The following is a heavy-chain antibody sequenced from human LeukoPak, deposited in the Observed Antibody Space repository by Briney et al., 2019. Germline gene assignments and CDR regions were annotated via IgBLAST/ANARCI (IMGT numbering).Heavy chain of an antibody. V-gene: IGHV4-59*01. CDR3: ARVGWSLWFGELLPAYFDY. Sequence: PSETLSLTCTVSGGSISSYYWSWIRQPPGKGLEWIGYIYYSGSTNYNPSLKSRVTISVDTSKNQFSLKLSSVTAADTAVYYCARVGWSLWFGELLPAYFDYWGQGTLVTVSS. D-gene: IGHD3-10*01. CDR2: IYYSGST. J-gene: IGHJ4*02. CDR1: GGSISSYY.